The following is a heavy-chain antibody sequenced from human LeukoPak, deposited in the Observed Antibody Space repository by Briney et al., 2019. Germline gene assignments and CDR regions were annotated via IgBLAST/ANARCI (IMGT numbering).Heavy chain of an antibody. J-gene: IGHJ4*02. CDR2: ISGSGGST. CDR3: AKVLTPYSSSWLSFDY. V-gene: IGHV3-23*01. D-gene: IGHD6-13*01. Sequence: ASVKVSCKASGGTFSSYAMSWVRQAPGKGLGWVSAISGSGGSTYYADSVKGRFTISRDNSKNTLYLQMNSLRAEDTAVYYCAKVLTPYSSSWLSFDYWGQGTLVTVSS. CDR1: GGTFSSYA.